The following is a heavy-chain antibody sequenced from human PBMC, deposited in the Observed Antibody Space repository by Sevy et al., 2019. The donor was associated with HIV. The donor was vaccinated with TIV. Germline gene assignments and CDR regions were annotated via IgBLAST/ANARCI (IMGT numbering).Heavy chain of an antibody. Sequence: GKSLKISCAVSGFTFSTYAMHWVRQAPGKGLECVAIVSSDGSEINYADSVKGRFTISRDNSRNTLYLQMNSLRTEDTALYYCARDQLGSIDYWGQGTLVTVSS. V-gene: IGHV3-30-3*01. J-gene: IGHJ4*02. D-gene: IGHD7-27*01. CDR3: ARDQLGSIDY. CDR2: VSSDGSEI. CDR1: GFTFSTYA.